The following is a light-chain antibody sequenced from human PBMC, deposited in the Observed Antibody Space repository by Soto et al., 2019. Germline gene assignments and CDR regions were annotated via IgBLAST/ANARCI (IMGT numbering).Light chain of an antibody. CDR3: QSYDSSLSAL. V-gene: IGLV1-40*01. J-gene: IGLJ2*01. CDR1: SSNIGAGYD. Sequence: QSVLTQPPSVSVAPGQRVTISCTGSSSNIGAGYDVHWYQQLPGTAPKLLIYGNNNRPSGVPDRFSGSKSGTSASLAITGLQAEDEADYYCQSYDSSLSALFGGGTKLTGL. CDR2: GNN.